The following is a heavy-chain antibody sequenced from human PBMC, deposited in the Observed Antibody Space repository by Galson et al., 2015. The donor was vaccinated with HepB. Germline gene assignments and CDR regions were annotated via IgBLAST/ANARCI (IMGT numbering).Heavy chain of an antibody. CDR1: GYTLTDFS. V-gene: IGHV1-24*01. D-gene: IGHD3-10*01. J-gene: IGHJ6*02. CDR2: IKPDDGGT. Sequence: SVKVSCKVSGYTLTDFSMHWVRQAPGQGLEWMGGIKPDDGGTIYAQKFQGRVTMTEDTSTNTAYMELSSLRSEDTAVYYCATVQFYYGSGSNINDNYYYSGMDDCGQRTTVTVS. CDR3: ATVQFYYGSGSNINDNYYYSGMDD.